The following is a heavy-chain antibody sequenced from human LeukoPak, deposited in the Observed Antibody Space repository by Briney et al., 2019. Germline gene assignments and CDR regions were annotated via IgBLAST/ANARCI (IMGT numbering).Heavy chain of an antibody. CDR3: ARGEALAAPVGDY. J-gene: IGHJ4*02. Sequence: GGSLRPSCAASGFTFSSYSMNWVRQAPGKGLEWVSSISSSSYIYYADSVKGRFTISRDNAKNSLYLQMNSLRAEDTAVYYCARGEALAAPVGDYWGQGTLVTVSS. V-gene: IGHV3-21*01. D-gene: IGHD6-6*01. CDR2: ISSSSYI. CDR1: GFTFSSYS.